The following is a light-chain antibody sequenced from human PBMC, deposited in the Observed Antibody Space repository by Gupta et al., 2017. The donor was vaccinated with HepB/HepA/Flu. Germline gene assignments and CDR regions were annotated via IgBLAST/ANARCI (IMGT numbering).Light chain of an antibody. CDR3: QSYDSSLSGWV. Sequence: QSVLTQPPSVSGAPGQRVTISCTGRRSNIGVGYDVHGYQQLPGTAPKLLIYGNSNRPSGVPDRFSGSKSGTSASLAITGLQAEDEADYYCQSYDSSLSGWVFGGGTKLTVL. CDR1: RSNIGVGYD. J-gene: IGLJ2*01. CDR2: GNS. V-gene: IGLV1-40*01.